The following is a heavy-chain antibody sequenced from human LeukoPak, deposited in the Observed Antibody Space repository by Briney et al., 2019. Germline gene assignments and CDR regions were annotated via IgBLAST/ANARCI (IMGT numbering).Heavy chain of an antibody. J-gene: IGHJ4*02. CDR3: ASRNSIDS. CDR2: ISYDGSNK. D-gene: IGHD1-14*01. CDR1: GFTFSSYG. Sequence: GGSLRLSCAASGFTFSSYGMHWVRQAPGKGLEWVAVISYDGSNKYYADSVKGRFTISRDNSKNTLYLQMNSLRAEDTAVYYCASRNSIDSWGQGTLVTVSS. V-gene: IGHV3-30*03.